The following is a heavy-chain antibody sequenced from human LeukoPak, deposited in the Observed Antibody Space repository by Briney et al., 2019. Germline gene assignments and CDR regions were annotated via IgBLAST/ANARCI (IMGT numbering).Heavy chain of an antibody. CDR3: ARGGYSGRYYDYFDY. CDR2: IYPRDSDA. V-gene: IGHV5-51*01. CDR1: GYSFTTYW. D-gene: IGHD1-26*01. J-gene: IGHJ4*02. Sequence: GDCLKISCKTSGYSFTTYWLGWVRQMPGKGLEWMGMIYPRDSDARYSPPFQGQVTISADKSTSTAYLQWSSLKASDTAMYYCARGGYSGRYYDYFDYWGQGTLVTVSS.